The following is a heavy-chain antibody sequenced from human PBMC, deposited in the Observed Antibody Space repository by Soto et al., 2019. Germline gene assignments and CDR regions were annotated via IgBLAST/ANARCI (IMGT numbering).Heavy chain of an antibody. Sequence: QVKLQESGPGLATPSGTLSLTCAVSGVSIGSGNWWTWVRQSPQRGLEYIGEIFHDGTANYYPSFERRVAISVDTSKNQFSLKLTSVTAADTAIYFCARLVYDTRLNYMYFDFWGQGTLVTVSS. CDR3: ARLVYDTRLNYMYFDF. D-gene: IGHD3-10*01. CDR2: IFHDGTA. J-gene: IGHJ4*02. CDR1: GVSIGSGNW. V-gene: IGHV4-4*02.